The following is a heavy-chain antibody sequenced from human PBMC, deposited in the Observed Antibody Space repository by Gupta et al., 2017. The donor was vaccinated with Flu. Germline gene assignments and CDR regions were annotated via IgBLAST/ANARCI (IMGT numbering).Heavy chain of an antibody. CDR3: ASIVVVPAAPYYYYYMDV. Sequence: YSGSTYYNPSLNSRVTISVDTSKNQFSLKLSSVTAADTAVYYCASIVVVPAAPYYYYYMDVWGKGTTVTVSS. V-gene: IGHV4-39*01. J-gene: IGHJ6*03. CDR2: YSGST. D-gene: IGHD2-2*01.